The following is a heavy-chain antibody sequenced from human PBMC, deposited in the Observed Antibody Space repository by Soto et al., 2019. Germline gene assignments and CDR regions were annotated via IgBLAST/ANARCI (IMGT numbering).Heavy chain of an antibody. CDR2: ISSSSSHT. J-gene: IGHJ4*02. CDR3: ARRISAHFDY. CDR1: GFVFSDYY. V-gene: IGHV3-11*03. Sequence: GGSLRLSCAASGFVFSDYYMTWIRQAPGKGLEWLTYISSSSSHTNYADSVKGRFTISRDNAKNAVYLQINSLRAEDTAVYYCARRISAHFDYWGQGTLVTVSS.